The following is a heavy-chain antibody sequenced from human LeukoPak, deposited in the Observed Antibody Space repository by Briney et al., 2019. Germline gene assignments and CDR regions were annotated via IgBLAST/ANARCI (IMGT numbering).Heavy chain of an antibody. CDR1: GFPFSSYA. CDR3: AKATGYLL. J-gene: IGHJ4*02. Sequence: GGSLRLSCAASGFPFSSYAMSWVRQAPGKGLEWVSTISNSDDSTYYADSVKGRFTISRDNSENTLFLRMNSLRAEDTAVYYCAKATGYLLWGQGTLVTVSS. CDR2: ISNSDDST. D-gene: IGHD1-14*01. V-gene: IGHV3-23*01.